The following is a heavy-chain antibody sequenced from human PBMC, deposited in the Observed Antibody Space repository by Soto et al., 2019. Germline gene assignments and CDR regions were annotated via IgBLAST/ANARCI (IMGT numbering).Heavy chain of an antibody. CDR3: AKDFFHIVLVPAAISY. V-gene: IGHV3-30*18. J-gene: IGHJ4*02. Sequence: GGSLRLSCAASGFTFSSYGMHWVRQAPGKGLEWVAVISYDGSNKYYADSVKGRFTISRDNSKNTLYLQMNSLRAEDTAVYYCAKDFFHIVLVPAAISYWGQGTLVTVSS. CDR1: GFTFSSYG. D-gene: IGHD2-2*01. CDR2: ISYDGSNK.